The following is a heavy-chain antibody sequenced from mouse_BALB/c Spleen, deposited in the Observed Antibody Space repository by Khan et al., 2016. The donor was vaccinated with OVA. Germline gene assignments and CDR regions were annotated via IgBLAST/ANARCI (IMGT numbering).Heavy chain of an antibody. V-gene: IGHV1S81*02. D-gene: IGHD2-2*01. CDR2: INPSNGRS. CDR3: LSTTMVTAEFAY. CDR1: GYTFTSYW. Sequence: QVQLQQPGAELVKPGASVKLSCKASGYTFTSYWMQWVKQRPGQGLEWIGEINPSNGRSNYNENFKSKATLTVDKSSTTAHMQLSRLTSEDSAGYYCLSTTMVTAEFAYWGQGTLVTVSA. J-gene: IGHJ3*01.